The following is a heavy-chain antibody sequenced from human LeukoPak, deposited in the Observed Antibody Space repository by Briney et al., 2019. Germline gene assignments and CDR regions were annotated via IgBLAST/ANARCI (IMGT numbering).Heavy chain of an antibody. V-gene: IGHV3-7*01. CDR3: ARGRTGYQLLPTKKDYSYYYMDV. D-gene: IGHD2-2*01. CDR2: IKQDGSEK. J-gene: IGHJ6*03. CDR1: GFTFSSYW. Sequence: HGGSLRLSCAASGFTFSSYWMSWVRQAPGKGLEWVANIKQDGSEKYYVDSVKGRFTISRDNAKNSLYLQMNSLRAEDTAVYYCARGRTGYQLLPTKKDYSYYYMDVWDKGTTVTVSS.